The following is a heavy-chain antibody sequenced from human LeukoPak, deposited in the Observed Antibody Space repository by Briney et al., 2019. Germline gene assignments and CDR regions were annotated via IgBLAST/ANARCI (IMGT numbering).Heavy chain of an antibody. CDR3: AKDLLGGSGSYPLFYFDY. CDR1: GFTFSSYS. CDR2: ISSSSSYI. J-gene: IGHJ4*02. D-gene: IGHD3-10*01. V-gene: IGHV3-21*04. Sequence: GGSLRLSCAASGFTFSSYSMNWVRQAPGKGLEWVSSISSSSSYIYYADSVKGRFTISRDNAKNSLYLQMNSLRAEDTAVYYCAKDLLGGSGSYPLFYFDYWGQGTLVTVSS.